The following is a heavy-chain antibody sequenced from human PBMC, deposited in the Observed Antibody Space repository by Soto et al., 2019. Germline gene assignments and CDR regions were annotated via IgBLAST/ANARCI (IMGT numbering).Heavy chain of an antibody. CDR2: ISSSGSTI. V-gene: IGHV3-48*03. CDR3: ARVKISSGYYLGAFDI. D-gene: IGHD3-22*01. CDR1: GFTFSSYE. J-gene: IGHJ3*02. Sequence: GGSLRLSCAASGFTFSSYEMNWVRQAPGKGLEWVSYISSSGSTIYYADSVEGRFTISRDNAKNSLYLQMNSLRVEDTAVYYCARVKISSGYYLGAFDIWGQGTMVTVSS.